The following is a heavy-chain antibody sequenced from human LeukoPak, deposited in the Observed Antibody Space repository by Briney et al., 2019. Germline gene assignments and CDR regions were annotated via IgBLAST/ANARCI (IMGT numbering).Heavy chain of an antibody. D-gene: IGHD6-13*01. CDR3: ARDTLNSRILRGYGMDV. V-gene: IGHV3-48*03. CDR2: ISSSGSTI. Sequence: GGSLRLSCAASGFTFSSYEMNWVRQAPGKGLEWVSYISSSGSTIYYADSVKGRFTISRDNARNSLYLQVNSLRAEDTAVYYCARDTLNSRILRGYGMDVWGQGTTVTVSS. J-gene: IGHJ6*02. CDR1: GFTFSSYE.